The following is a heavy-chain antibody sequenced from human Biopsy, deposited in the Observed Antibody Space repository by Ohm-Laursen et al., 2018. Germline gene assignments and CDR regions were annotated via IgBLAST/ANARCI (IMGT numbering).Heavy chain of an antibody. D-gene: IGHD1-20*01. V-gene: IGHV1-24*01. CDR1: GYTLTDLS. CDR3: AGDINNWNVNY. J-gene: IGHJ4*02. Sequence: GASVKVSCKVSGYTLTDLSMQWVRQAPGNGLEWMGGFAPENGKTIYAQKFQGRVTMTEDTSTDTAYMELSNLRSEDTAVYYCAGDINNWNVNYWGQGTLVSVSS. CDR2: FAPENGKT.